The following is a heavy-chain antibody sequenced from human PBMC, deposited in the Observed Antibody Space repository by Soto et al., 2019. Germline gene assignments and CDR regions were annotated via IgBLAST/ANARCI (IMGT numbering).Heavy chain of an antibody. V-gene: IGHV4-39*01. CDR3: ARSSIEPRVFMYPFDS. CDR1: GDSITSSSHY. CDR2: IYYDGNT. J-gene: IGHJ4*02. D-gene: IGHD6-6*01. Sequence: QLQLQESGPGLVKPSETLSLTCTVSGDSITSSSHYWGWIRQPPGKGLECIANIYYDGNTYYNPSLKSRVATSLXTXKXXFSRRLNSVTAADTAVYYCARSSIEPRVFMYPFDSWGQGTLVTVSS.